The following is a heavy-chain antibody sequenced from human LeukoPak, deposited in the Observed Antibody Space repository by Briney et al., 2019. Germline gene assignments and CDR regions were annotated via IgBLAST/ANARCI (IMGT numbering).Heavy chain of an antibody. CDR2: ISSNSNYT. CDR3: ARGVHSGYDGGDDAFDI. D-gene: IGHD5-12*01. V-gene: IGHV3-21*05. CDR1: GFTFSSYA. Sequence: GGSLRLSCAASGFTFSSYAMSWVRQAPGKGLEWISYISSNSNYTNYADSVKGRFTISRDNAKNSLFLQMNSLRAEDTAVYYCARGVHSGYDGGDDAFDIWGQGTMVTVSS. J-gene: IGHJ3*02.